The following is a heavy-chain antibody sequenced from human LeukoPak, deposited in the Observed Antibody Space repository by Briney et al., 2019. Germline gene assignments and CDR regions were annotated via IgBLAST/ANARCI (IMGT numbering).Heavy chain of an antibody. CDR2: IYYSGST. Sequence: SETLSLTCTVSGGSISSYYWSWIRQPPGEGLEWIGYIYYSGSTNYNPSLKSRVTISVDTSKNQFSLKLSSVTAADTAVYYCARVRLGRTYYFDYWGQGTLVTVSS. J-gene: IGHJ4*02. CDR1: GGSISSYY. D-gene: IGHD1-14*01. CDR3: ARVRLGRTYYFDY. V-gene: IGHV4-59*08.